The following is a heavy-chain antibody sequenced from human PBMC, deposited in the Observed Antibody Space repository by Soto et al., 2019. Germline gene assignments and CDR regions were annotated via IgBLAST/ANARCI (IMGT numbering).Heavy chain of an antibody. V-gene: IGHV3-48*01. D-gene: IGHD3-22*01. J-gene: IGHJ1*01. CDR1: GFTFSTYS. CDR2: ISSSSSTI. CDR3: ARDRVESGYPEYFQH. Sequence: GGSLRLSCAASGFTFSTYSMNWVRQAPGKGLEWVSYISSSSSTIFYTDSVKGRFTVSRDNAKNSLYLQMNSLRAEDTAVYYCARDRVESGYPEYFQHWGQGT.